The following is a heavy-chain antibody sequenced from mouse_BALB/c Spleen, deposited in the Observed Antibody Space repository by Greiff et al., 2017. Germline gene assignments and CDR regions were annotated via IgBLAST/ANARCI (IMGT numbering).Heavy chain of an antibody. CDR2: ISDGGSYT. CDR1: GFTFSDYY. CDR3: ARNDGSGAMDY. V-gene: IGHV5-4*02. J-gene: IGHJ4*01. D-gene: IGHD2-3*01. Sequence: DVKLVESGGGLVKPGGSLKLSCAASGFTFSDYYMYWVRQTPEKRLEWVATISDGGSYTYYPDSVKGRFTISRDNAKNNLYLQMSSLKSEDTAMYYCARNDGSGAMDYWGQGTSVTVSS.